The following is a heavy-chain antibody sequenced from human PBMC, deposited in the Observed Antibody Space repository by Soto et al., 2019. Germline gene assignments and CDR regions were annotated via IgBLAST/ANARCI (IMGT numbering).Heavy chain of an antibody. V-gene: IGHV4-59*08. CDR1: GGSLNTYY. J-gene: IGHJ5*01. CDR3: VRLIGNSWLDS. Sequence: PSETLSLTCTVSGGSLNTYYWSWIRQPPGKGLEWIGYIYYIGSTNYDPSLKSRITINPDISNNQVSLHLNSVTPDDTAVYYCVRLIGNSWLDSWGQGTLVTVSS. CDR2: IYYIGST.